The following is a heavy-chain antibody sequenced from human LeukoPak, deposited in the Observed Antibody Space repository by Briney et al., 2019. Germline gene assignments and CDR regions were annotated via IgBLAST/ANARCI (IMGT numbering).Heavy chain of an antibody. D-gene: IGHD2-2*01. CDR1: GGSISSYY. CDR3: ARVRFHCSSTSCYYAFDI. Sequence: SETLSLTCTVSGGSISSYYWSWIRLPPGKGLEWIGYIYYSGSTNYNPSLKSRVTISVDTSKNQFSLKLSSVTAADTAVYYCARVRFHCSSTSCYYAFDIWGQGTMVTVSS. V-gene: IGHV4-59*01. CDR2: IYYSGST. J-gene: IGHJ3*02.